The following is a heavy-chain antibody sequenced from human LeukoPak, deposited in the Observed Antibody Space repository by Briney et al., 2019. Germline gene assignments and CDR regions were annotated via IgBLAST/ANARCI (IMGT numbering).Heavy chain of an antibody. D-gene: IGHD1-1*01. CDR1: GFTFSSYG. Sequence: GGSLRLSCAASGFTFSSYGMHWVRQAPGKGLEWVAFIRYDGSNKYYADSVKGRFTISRGNSKNTLYLQMNSLRAEDTAVYYCAKDASLLEDYFDYWGQGTLVTVSS. J-gene: IGHJ4*02. CDR3: AKDASLLEDYFDY. CDR2: IRYDGSNK. V-gene: IGHV3-30*02.